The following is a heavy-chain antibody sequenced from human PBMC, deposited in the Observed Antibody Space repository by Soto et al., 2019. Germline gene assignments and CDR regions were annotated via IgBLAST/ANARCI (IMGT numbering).Heavy chain of an antibody. CDR1: GFTFSSYG. J-gene: IGHJ6*02. CDR2: ISYDGSNK. V-gene: IGHV3-30*18. D-gene: IGHD3-10*01. CDR3: VKDNDGSSYYGMDV. Sequence: PGGSLRLSCAASGFTFSSYGMHWVRQAPGKGLEWVAVISYDGSNKYYADSVKGRFTISRDNSKNTLYLQMNSLRAEDTAVYYCVKDNDGSSYYGMDVWGQGTTVTVSS.